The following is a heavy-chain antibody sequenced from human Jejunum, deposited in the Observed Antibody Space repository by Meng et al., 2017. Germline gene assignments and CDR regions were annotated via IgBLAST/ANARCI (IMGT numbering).Heavy chain of an antibody. D-gene: IGHD5-18*01. CDR3: VRDSRTYTYGNVFFDN. CDR2: LHYNSGTS. Sequence: SETLSLTCSVSGDSISNSFYWGWIRQSPGKGLEWIGSLHYNSGTSYYSPSLKSRVTISGDTSKKQVSLKLNSATAADTAVYYCVRDSRTYTYGNVFFDNWGQGTLVTVSS. J-gene: IGHJ4*02. V-gene: IGHV4-38-2*02. CDR1: GDSISNSFY.